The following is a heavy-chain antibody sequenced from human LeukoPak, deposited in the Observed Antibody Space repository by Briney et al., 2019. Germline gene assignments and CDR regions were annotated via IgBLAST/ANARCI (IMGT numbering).Heavy chain of an antibody. Sequence: GESLKISCNTSGYNFPNSWIGWVRQMPGKGLEWMGIIYPGDSDTRYSPSFRGRVTISADKSISTAYLQWSSLKASDTAMYYCARLSRSSSSSYFDYWGQGTLVTVSS. CDR1: GYNFPNSW. CDR2: IYPGDSDT. J-gene: IGHJ4*02. V-gene: IGHV5-51*01. CDR3: ARLSRSSSSSYFDY. D-gene: IGHD6-13*01.